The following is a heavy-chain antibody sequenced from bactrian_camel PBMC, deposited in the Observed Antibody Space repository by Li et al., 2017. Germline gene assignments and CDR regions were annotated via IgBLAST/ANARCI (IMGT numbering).Heavy chain of an antibody. CDR3: AAGVYGCTLTGGCPF. D-gene: IGHD6*01. Sequence: QLVESGGGAVQAGGSLTLSCEASGDTLSSFSLAWFRQGVDKKREGVACIALDGRTGYTDSVKGRFTISKDPAKKALVLQMDSLKPEDTSMYYCAAGVYGCTLTGGCPFWGQGTQVTVS. V-gene: IGHV3S53*01. CDR1: GDTLSSFS. CDR2: IALDGRT. J-gene: IGHJ4*01.